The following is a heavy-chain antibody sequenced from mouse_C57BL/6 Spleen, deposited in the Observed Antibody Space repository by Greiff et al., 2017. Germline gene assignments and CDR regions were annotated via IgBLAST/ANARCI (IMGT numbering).Heavy chain of an antibody. Sequence: EVMLVESGGGLVKPGGSLKLSCAASGFTFSDYGMNWVRQAPEKGLEWVAYISSGSSNIYYADTVKGRFTISRDNAKNTLFLQMTGLRSEDTAMYYCARDGLRRYYAMDYWGQGTSVTVSS. CDR2: ISSGSSNI. J-gene: IGHJ4*01. D-gene: IGHD2-4*01. CDR1: GFTFSDYG. V-gene: IGHV5-17*01. CDR3: ARDGLRRYYAMDY.